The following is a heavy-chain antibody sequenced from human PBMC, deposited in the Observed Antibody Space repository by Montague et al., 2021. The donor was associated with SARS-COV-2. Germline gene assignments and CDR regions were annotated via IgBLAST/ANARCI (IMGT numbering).Heavy chain of an antibody. CDR3: ARLPYDNAYGMDV. J-gene: IGHJ6*02. D-gene: IGHD3-9*01. CDR2: IDYRGST. Sequence: SETLSLTCTVSGGTISTYSWNWIRQFPGKGLEWIGYIDYRGSTNYNPSLQSRVIISVDRSKIQFSLKLNSVTAADTAIYYCARLPYDNAYGMDVWGQGTTVTVSS. CDR1: GGTISTYS. V-gene: IGHV4-59*01.